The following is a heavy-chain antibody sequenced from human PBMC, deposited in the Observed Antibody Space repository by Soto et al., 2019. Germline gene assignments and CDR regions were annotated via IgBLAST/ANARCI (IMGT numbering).Heavy chain of an antibody. CDR1: GFTFSSYS. D-gene: IGHD3-16*01. Sequence: PGGSLRLSCAASGFTFSSYSMNWVRQAPGKGLEWVSYISSSSSTIYYADSVKGRFTISRDNARKSLYLQMNSLRAADTAVYYCARGGPNWDYYFYGMDVWGQGTTVTVSS. CDR2: ISSSSSTI. J-gene: IGHJ6*02. CDR3: ARGGPNWDYYFYGMDV. V-gene: IGHV3-48*01.